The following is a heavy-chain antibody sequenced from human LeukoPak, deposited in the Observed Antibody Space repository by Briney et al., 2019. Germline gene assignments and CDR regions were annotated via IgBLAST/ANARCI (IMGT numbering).Heavy chain of an antibody. CDR1: GFTFSDYY. D-gene: IGHD5-12*01. V-gene: IGHV3-11*01. CDR2: ISSSGSTI. CDR3: AREAYSGYDLDY. Sequence: PGGSLRLSCAASGFTFSDYYMSWIRQAPGKGLEWVSYISSSGSTIYYADSVKGRFTISRDNAKNSLYLQMNSLRAGDTAVYYCAREAYSGYDLDYWGQGTLVTVSS. J-gene: IGHJ4*02.